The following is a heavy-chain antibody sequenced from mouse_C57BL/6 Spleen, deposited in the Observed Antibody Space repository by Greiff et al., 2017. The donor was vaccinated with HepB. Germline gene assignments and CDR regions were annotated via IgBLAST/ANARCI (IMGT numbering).Heavy chain of an antibody. J-gene: IGHJ4*01. CDR3: ARHEDYYGNYGYAMDY. CDR1: GYTFTEYT. V-gene: IGHV1-62-2*01. CDR2: FYPGSGSI. Sequence: QVQLKESGAELVKPGASVKLSCKASGYTFTEYTIHWVKQRSGQGLEWIGWFYPGSGSIKYNEKFKDKATLTADKSSSTVYMELSRLTSEDSAVYFCARHEDYYGNYGYAMDYWGQGTSVTVSS. D-gene: IGHD2-1*01.